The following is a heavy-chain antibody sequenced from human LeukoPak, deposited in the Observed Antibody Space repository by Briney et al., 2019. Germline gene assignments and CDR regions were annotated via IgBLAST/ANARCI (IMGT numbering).Heavy chain of an antibody. CDR2: IYHSGST. J-gene: IGHJ4*02. Sequence: SETLSLTCAVSGGSISSSNWWSWVRQPPGKGLEWIGEIYHSGSTYYNPSLKSRVTISVDKSKNQFSLKLSSVTAADTAVYYCARGGPANWGDGFDYWGQGTLVTVSS. V-gene: IGHV4-4*02. D-gene: IGHD7-27*01. CDR1: GGSISSSNW. CDR3: ARGGPANWGDGFDY.